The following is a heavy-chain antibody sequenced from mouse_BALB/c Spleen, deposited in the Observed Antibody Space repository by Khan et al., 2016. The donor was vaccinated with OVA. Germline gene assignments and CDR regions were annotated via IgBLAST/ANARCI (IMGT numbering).Heavy chain of an antibody. J-gene: IGHJ3*01. CDR3: ARAVYNGAWFAY. V-gene: IGHV2-9*02. Sequence: QVQLKESGPGLVAPSQTLSITCTVSGFSLSNYGVHWVRQPPGKGLEWLGVIWAGGSTNHNSALMSRLSISTDDSKSHVFLKMNSLQTDDTAMYYYARAVYNGAWFAYWGQGTLVTVSA. CDR2: IWAGGST. D-gene: IGHD1-3*01. CDR1: GFSLSNYG.